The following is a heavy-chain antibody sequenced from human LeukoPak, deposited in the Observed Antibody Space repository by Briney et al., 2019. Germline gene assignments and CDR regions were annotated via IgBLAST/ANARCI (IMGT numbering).Heavy chain of an antibody. D-gene: IGHD1-26*01. J-gene: IGHJ4*02. Sequence: GGSLRLSCAASGFTFSSYSMNWVRQAPGKGLEWVSSISSSSSYIYYADSVKGRFTISRDNAKNSLYLQMNSLRAEDTALYYCARDRAVGALVYWGQGTLVTVSS. V-gene: IGHV3-21*04. CDR3: ARDRAVGALVY. CDR2: ISSSSSYI. CDR1: GFTFSSYS.